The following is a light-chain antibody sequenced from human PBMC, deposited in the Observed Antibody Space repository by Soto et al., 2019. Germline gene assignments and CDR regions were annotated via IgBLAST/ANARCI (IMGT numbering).Light chain of an antibody. J-gene: IGLJ3*02. CDR3: AAWDDSLSAWV. V-gene: IGLV1-47*01. Sequence: QSVLTQPPSASGTPGQRVTISSSGSSSNIGSNYGYWYQQFPGTAPKLLIYRNNRRPSGVPDRFSGSKSGTSASLAISGLRSEDEADYYCAAWDDSLSAWVFGGGTQLTVL. CDR2: RNN. CDR1: SSNIGSNY.